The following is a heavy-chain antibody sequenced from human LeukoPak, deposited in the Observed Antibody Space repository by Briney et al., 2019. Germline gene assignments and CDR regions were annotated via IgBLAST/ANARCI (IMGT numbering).Heavy chain of an antibody. D-gene: IGHD3-10*01. CDR3: VKSGSGTFDF. CDR1: EFTFSTYP. Sequence: GGSLRLSCSASEFTFSTYPMDWVRQAPGKGLEHVSGISSDGGSSYYADSVKGRFTISRDNSKNTLYLQLTNLRSEDTAVYFCVKSGSGTFDFWGQGTLVTVSS. CDR2: ISSDGGSS. V-gene: IGHV3-64D*06. J-gene: IGHJ4*02.